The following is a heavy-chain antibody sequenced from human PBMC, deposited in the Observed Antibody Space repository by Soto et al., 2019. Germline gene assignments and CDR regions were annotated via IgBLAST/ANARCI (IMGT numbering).Heavy chain of an antibody. CDR3: IRSLSSANEY. V-gene: IGHV3-73*01. Sequence: PGGSLRLSCAAFGFTFSDSTMHWVRQASGKGLEWVGRIRSKANTYATAYAASVKGRFTVSRDDSKNTAYLQMNSLKIEDTAVYYCIRSLSSANEYWGQGT. J-gene: IGHJ4*02. D-gene: IGHD2-2*01. CDR1: GFTFSDST. CDR2: IRSKANTYAT.